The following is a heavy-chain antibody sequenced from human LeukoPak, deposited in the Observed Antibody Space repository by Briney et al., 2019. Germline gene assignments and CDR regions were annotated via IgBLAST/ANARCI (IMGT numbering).Heavy chain of an antibody. Sequence: GGSLRLSCAASGFTFSDYYMSWIRQAPGKGLEWVSYISRGGSTIYYADSVKGRFTISRDNAKNSLYLQMNSQRAEDTAVYYCAELGITMIGGVWGKGTTVTISS. CDR3: AELGITMIGGV. CDR1: GFTFSDYY. J-gene: IGHJ6*04. D-gene: IGHD3-10*02. V-gene: IGHV3-11*04. CDR2: ISRGGSTI.